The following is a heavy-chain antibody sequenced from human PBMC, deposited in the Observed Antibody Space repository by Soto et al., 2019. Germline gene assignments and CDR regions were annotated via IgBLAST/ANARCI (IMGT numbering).Heavy chain of an antibody. CDR2: INPSGGST. CDR1: GYTFTSYY. Sequence: GASVKVSCKASGYTFTSYYMHWVRQAPGQGLEWMGIINPSGGSTSYAQKLQGRVTMTRDTSTSTVYMELSSLRSEDTAVYYCAWHGNEVAFDIWGQGTMVTVSS. J-gene: IGHJ3*02. D-gene: IGHD1-1*01. CDR3: AWHGNEVAFDI. V-gene: IGHV1-46*03.